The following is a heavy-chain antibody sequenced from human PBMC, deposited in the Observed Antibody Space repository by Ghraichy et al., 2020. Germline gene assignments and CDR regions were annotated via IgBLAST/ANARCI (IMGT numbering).Heavy chain of an antibody. J-gene: IGHJ6*03. D-gene: IGHD5-12*01. CDR3: ARGDSPYSGYDFHYYYMDV. Sequence: SVKVSCKASGGTFSSYAISWVRQAPGQGLEWMGGIIPIFGTANYAQKFQGRVTITADESTSTAYMELSSLRSEDTAVYYCARGDSPYSGYDFHYYYMDVWGKGTTVTVSS. V-gene: IGHV1-69*13. CDR1: GGTFSSYA. CDR2: IIPIFGTA.